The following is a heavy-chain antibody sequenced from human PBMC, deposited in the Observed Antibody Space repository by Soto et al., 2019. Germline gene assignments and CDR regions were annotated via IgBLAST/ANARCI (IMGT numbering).Heavy chain of an antibody. Sequence: ASVKVSCKASGYVFTSYAISWVRLAPGQGLEWMGWISTYNGNTNYAQKLQGRVTMTTDTSTSTAYMELRSLRSDDTAVYYCATRPWFGELNTFDMWGQGTMVTVSS. CDR2: ISTYNGNT. V-gene: IGHV1-18*01. D-gene: IGHD3-10*01. J-gene: IGHJ3*02. CDR3: ATRPWFGELNTFDM. CDR1: GYVFTSYA.